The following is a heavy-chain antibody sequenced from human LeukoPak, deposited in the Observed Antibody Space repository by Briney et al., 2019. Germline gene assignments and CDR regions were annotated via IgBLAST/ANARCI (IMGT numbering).Heavy chain of an antibody. CDR1: GFTVSSNY. J-gene: IGHJ4*02. Sequence: GGSLRLSCAASGFTVSSNYMSWVRQAPGKGLEWVSVFYAGGGTFYADSVKGRFTISRDNSENTLYLQMNSLRAEDTAVYYCAIYDSSGYYAPPIDYWGQGTLVTVSA. D-gene: IGHD3-22*01. V-gene: IGHV3-53*01. CDR2: FYAGGGT. CDR3: AIYDSSGYYAPPIDY.